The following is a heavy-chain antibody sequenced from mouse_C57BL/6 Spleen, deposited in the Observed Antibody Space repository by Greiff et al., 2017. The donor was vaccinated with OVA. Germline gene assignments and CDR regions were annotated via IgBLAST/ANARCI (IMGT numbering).Heavy chain of an antibody. CDR1: GYTFTDYN. CDR2: INPNNGGT. D-gene: IGHD2-1*01. CDR3: ARGGSTFAY. J-gene: IGHJ3*01. Sequence: EVKLVESGPELVKPGASVKIPCKASGYTFTDYNMDWVKQSHGKSLEWIGDINPNNGGTIYNQKFKGKATLTVDKSSSTAYMELRSLTSEDTAVYYCARGGSTFAYWGQGTLVTVSA. V-gene: IGHV1-18*01.